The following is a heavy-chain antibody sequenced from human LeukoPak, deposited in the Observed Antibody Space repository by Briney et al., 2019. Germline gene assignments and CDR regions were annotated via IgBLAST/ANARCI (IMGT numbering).Heavy chain of an antibody. D-gene: IGHD1-26*01. CDR1: GYTFTSYG. Sequence: GASVNVSCKASGYTFTSYGISWVRQAPGQGLEWMGWINPNSGGTNYAQKFQGRVTMTRDTSISTAYMELRSLSSDDTAVYFCARDPVGANGVFDYWGQGTLVTVSS. CDR3: ARDPVGANGVFDY. J-gene: IGHJ4*02. V-gene: IGHV1-2*02. CDR2: INPNSGGT.